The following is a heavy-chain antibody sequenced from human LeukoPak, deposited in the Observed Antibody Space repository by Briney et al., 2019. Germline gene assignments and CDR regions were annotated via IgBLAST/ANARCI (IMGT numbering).Heavy chain of an antibody. D-gene: IGHD2-2*01. CDR2: IYHSGST. V-gene: IGHV4-30-2*01. CDR1: GGSISSSSYY. CDR3: AREDVVVPAAMGERYFDY. Sequence: SETLSLTCTVSGGSISSSSYYWSWIRQPPGKGLEWIGYIYHSGSTYYNPSLKSRVTISVDRSKNQFSLKLSSVTAADTAVYYCAREDVVVPAAMGERYFDYWGQGTLVTVSS. J-gene: IGHJ4*02.